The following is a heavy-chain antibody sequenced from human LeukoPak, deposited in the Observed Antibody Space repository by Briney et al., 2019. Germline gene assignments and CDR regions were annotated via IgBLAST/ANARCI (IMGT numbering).Heavy chain of an antibody. Sequence: PSETLSLTCTVSGGSISSSSYYWGWIRQPPGKGLEWIGSIYYSGSTYYNPSLKSRVTISVDTSKNQFSLKLSSVPAADTAGYYWAGKEWFPHAFYIWGQGTMVTVSS. CDR3: AGKEWFPHAFYI. CDR1: GGSISSSSYY. J-gene: IGHJ3*02. CDR2: IYYSGST. D-gene: IGHD3-3*01. V-gene: IGHV4-39*01.